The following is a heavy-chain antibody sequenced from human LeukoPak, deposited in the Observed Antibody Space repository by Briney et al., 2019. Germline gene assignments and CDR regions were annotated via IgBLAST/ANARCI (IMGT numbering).Heavy chain of an antibody. V-gene: IGHV3-23*01. CDR2: ISGSGGST. CDR1: GFTFSNYV. CDR3: TKWGSGSPSDGMDV. J-gene: IGHJ6*02. Sequence: GGSLRLSCAASGFTFSNYVMNWVRQAPGKGLEGVSAISGSGGSTYYADSVKGRFTISRDNSKITLYLQMNSLRAEDTAVYYCTKWGSGSPSDGMDVWGQGTTVTVSS. D-gene: IGHD3-10*01.